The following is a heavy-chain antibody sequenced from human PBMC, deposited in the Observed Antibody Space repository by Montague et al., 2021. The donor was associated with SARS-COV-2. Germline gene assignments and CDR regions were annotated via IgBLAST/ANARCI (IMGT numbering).Heavy chain of an antibody. D-gene: IGHD4-17*01. J-gene: IGHJ4*02. V-gene: IGHV4-39*01. Sequence: SETLSLTCTVSGGPVSRISSHWGWIRQPPGKGLEYIGSFYYAGGTQYNPSLKSRVTISVDTSNDQFSLKMSSVTAADTAVYFCARLYGSSFDYWGQGTLVTVSS. CDR1: GGPVSRISSH. CDR3: ARLYGSSFDY. CDR2: FYYAGGT.